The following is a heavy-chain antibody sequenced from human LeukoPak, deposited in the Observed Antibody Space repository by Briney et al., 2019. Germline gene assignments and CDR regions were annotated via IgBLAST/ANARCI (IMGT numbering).Heavy chain of an antibody. CDR2: ISAYNGNT. J-gene: IGHJ2*01. CDR3: ARFLGYDILTGYGYWYFDL. CDR1: GYTFTSYG. Sequence: ASVKVSCKASGYTFTSYGISWVRQAPGQGLEWMGWISAYNGNTNYAQKLQGRVTMTTDTSTSTAYMELRGLRSDDTAVYYCARFLGYDILTGYGYWYFDLWGRGTLVTVSS. V-gene: IGHV1-18*01. D-gene: IGHD3-9*01.